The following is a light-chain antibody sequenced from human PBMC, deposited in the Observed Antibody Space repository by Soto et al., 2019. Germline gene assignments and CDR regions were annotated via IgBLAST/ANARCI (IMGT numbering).Light chain of an antibody. CDR2: DVS. V-gene: IGLV2-14*03. J-gene: IGLJ2*01. CDR3: SSYTSSITLV. Sequence: QSVLTQPASVSGSPGQSITISCTGTSSDVGGYNYVSWNQQHPGKAPKLMIYDVSNRPSGVSNRFSGSKSGNTASLSISGLQAEDEADYYCSSYTSSITLVFGGGTKLTVL. CDR1: SSDVGGYNY.